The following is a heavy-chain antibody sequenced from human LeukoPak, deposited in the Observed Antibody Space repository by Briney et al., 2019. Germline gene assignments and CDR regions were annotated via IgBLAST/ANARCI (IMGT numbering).Heavy chain of an antibody. J-gene: IGHJ5*02. CDR2: SFYSGST. CDR3: ARVGGPAGRVWFDP. V-gene: IGHV4-59*01. CDR1: GDSISSYY. Sequence: SETLSLTCSVSGDSISSYYWSWIRQPQGKGLEWIGYSFYSGSTSYNPSLKSRAAISVETSKKQLSLKLRSVTAADTAVYYCARVGGPAGRVWFDPWGQGTLVTVSS. D-gene: IGHD2-2*01.